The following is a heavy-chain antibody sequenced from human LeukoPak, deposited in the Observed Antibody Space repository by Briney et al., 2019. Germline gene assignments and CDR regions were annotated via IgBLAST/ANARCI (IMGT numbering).Heavy chain of an antibody. CDR3: ARDGGADGYNF. D-gene: IGHD5-24*01. Sequence: GGSLRLSCAASGFTFSSSWMSWVRQAPGKGLEWVANIKQDGSEKYYVDSVKGRFTISRDNAKNSLYLQMNSLRAEDTAVYYCARDGGADGYNFWGQGTLVTVSS. V-gene: IGHV3-7*01. J-gene: IGHJ4*02. CDR2: IKQDGSEK. CDR1: GFTFSSSW.